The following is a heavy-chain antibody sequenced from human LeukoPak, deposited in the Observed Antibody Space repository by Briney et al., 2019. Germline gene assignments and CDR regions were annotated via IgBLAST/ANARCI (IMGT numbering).Heavy chain of an antibody. Sequence: SETLSLTCTVSGGSVRRGNYYWTWIRQPAGSGLEWIGRIETSGTTDYNPSLRTRVTISVDASRNQFSLNLSSVTAADTAVYYCARWSGSVTARNYYYYMDVWGEGTTVTVSS. CDR3: ARWSGSVTARNYYYYMDV. CDR2: IETSGTT. CDR1: GGSVRRGNYY. V-gene: IGHV4-61*02. J-gene: IGHJ6*03. D-gene: IGHD6-6*01.